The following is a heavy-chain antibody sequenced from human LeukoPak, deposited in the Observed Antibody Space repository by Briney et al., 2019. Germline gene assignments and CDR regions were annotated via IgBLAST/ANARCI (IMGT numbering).Heavy chain of an antibody. CDR3: AGEDYFDSSGYASWRFDI. CDR2: IYHSGKS. J-gene: IGHJ3*02. Sequence: SETLSLTCSVSGYSISSGYYWDWIRQPPGKGLEWIASIYHSGKSYYNPSLESRVTISVDTSKNQFSLKLTSVTTADTAVYYCAGEDYFDSSGYASWRFDIWGQGTMVTVSS. V-gene: IGHV4-38-2*02. D-gene: IGHD3-22*01. CDR1: GYSISSGYY.